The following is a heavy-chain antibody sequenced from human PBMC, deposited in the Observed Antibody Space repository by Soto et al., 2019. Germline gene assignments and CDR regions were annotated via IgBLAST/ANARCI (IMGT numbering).Heavy chain of an antibody. J-gene: IGHJ5*02. V-gene: IGHV3-23*01. CDR1: GFSFSDYA. Sequence: EEQLLESGGGLVQPGGSLRLSCAASGFSFSDYAMSWVRQAPGKGLEWVSAISGSGGSTYYADSVKGRFTISRDNSKNTVYLQMNSLRAEDTAVYYCAKGRYGDYGWFDPWGQGTLFTVSS. CDR3: AKGRYGDYGWFDP. D-gene: IGHD4-17*01. CDR2: ISGSGGST.